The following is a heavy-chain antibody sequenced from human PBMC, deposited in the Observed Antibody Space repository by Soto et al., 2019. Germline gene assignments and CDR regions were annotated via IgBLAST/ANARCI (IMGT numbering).Heavy chain of an antibody. V-gene: IGHV6-1*01. D-gene: IGHD6-19*01. CDR2: TYYRSKWYA. J-gene: IGHJ4*02. CDR1: GDSVSSTGAA. CDR3: ARNGGWSFDY. Sequence: QTLSLTCGISGDSVSSTGAAWNWIRQSPSRGLEWLGRTYYRSKWYAEYGISVKGRIAINPDTSKNQFSLQLNSLTPEDAAVYYCARNGGWSFDYWGQGTLVTVSS.